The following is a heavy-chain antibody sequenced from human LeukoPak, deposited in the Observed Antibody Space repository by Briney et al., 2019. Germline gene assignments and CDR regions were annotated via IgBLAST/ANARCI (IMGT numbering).Heavy chain of an antibody. CDR2: INPNGGSP. CDR3: ARGPWIYIGSPSYYFDF. CDR1: GYTFTSYY. V-gene: IGHV1-46*04. J-gene: IGHJ4*02. D-gene: IGHD5-12*01. Sequence: GASVKVSCKASGYTFTSYYMHWVRQAPGEGLEWVGIINPNGGSPHFAQKLQGRVTMITDMSTSTVYMELSSLRSEDTAVYYCARGPWIYIGSPSYYFDFWGQGTLVTVSS.